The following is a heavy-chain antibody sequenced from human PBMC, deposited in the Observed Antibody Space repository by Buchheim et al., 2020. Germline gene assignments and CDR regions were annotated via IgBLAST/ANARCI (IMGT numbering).Heavy chain of an antibody. D-gene: IGHD1-26*01. CDR2: VSGNGGET. Sequence: EVQLLESGGALVQPGGSLRLSCAASGFTFNIYAMSWVRQAPGKGLEWVADVSGNGGETNYGDSVKGRFIISRDNSKDTLYLQMNSLRAEDTAVYYCAKVSVRGASDYWGLGTL. J-gene: IGHJ4*02. CDR3: AKVSVRGASDY. CDR1: GFTFNIYA. V-gene: IGHV3-23*01.